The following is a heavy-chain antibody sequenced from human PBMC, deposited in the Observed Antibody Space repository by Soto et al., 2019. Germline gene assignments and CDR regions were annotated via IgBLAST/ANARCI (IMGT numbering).Heavy chain of an antibody. Sequence: QVQLVESGGGVVQPGRSLRLSCAASGFTFSSYGMRWVRQAPGKGLEWVAVIWYDGSNKYYADSVKGRFTISRDNSKNTMYLQMNSLRAEDTAVYYCARALRDYYDSSGYYAKGYWGQGTLVTVSS. CDR3: ARALRDYYDSSGYYAKGY. CDR1: GFTFSSYG. D-gene: IGHD3-22*01. V-gene: IGHV3-33*01. CDR2: IWYDGSNK. J-gene: IGHJ4*02.